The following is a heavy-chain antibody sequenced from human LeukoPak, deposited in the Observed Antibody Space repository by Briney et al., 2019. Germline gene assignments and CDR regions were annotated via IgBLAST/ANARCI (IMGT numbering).Heavy chain of an antibody. CDR3: ASEVRFGELPFDY. D-gene: IGHD3-10*01. CDR1: GGSISSSSYY. Sequence: SETLSLTCTVSGGSISSSSYYWGWIRLPPGKGLEWIGSIYYSGSTYYNPSLKRRVTISVDTSKNQFSLKLSTVTAADTAVYYCASEVRFGELPFDYWGQGTLVTVSS. CDR2: IYYSGST. J-gene: IGHJ4*02. V-gene: IGHV4-39*01.